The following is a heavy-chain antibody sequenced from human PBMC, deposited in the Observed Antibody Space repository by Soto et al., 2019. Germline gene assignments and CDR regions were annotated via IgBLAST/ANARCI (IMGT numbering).Heavy chain of an antibody. CDR2: IKQDGSEK. J-gene: IGHJ6*02. D-gene: IGHD2-2*02. V-gene: IGHV3-7*01. CDR3: ARDGRYCSSTSCYISRYYYYYGMDV. CDR1: GFTFSSYW. Sequence: EVQLVESGGGLVQPGGSLRLSCAASGFTFSSYWMSWVRQAPGKGLEWVANIKQDGSEKYYVDSVKGRFTISRDNAKNSLYLQMNSLRAEDTAVYYGARDGRYCSSTSCYISRYYYYYGMDVWGQGTTVTVSS.